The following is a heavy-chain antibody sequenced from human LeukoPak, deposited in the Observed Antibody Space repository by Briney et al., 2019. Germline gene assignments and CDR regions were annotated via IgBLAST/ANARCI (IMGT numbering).Heavy chain of an antibody. Sequence: PGGSLRLSCAASGFTFSNAWMSWVRQAPGKGLEWVGRIKSKTDGGTTDYAAPVKGRFTISRDDSKNTLYLQMNSLKTEDTAVYYCTTRTGGYSGYGFDYWGQGTLVTVSS. CDR1: GFTFSNAW. J-gene: IGHJ4*02. V-gene: IGHV3-15*01. CDR2: IKSKTDGGTT. D-gene: IGHD5-12*01. CDR3: TTRTGGYSGYGFDY.